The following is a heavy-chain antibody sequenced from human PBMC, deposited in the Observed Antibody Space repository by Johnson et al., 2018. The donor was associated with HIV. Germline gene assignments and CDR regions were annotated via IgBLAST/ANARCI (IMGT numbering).Heavy chain of an antibody. D-gene: IGHD2-15*01. Sequence: EVQLVESGGGLVQPGGSLRLSCAAFGFTFSSYWMSWVRQAPGKGLEWVANIKQDGSEKYYVDSVKGRFTISRDNAKNSLYLQMNSLRAEDTAVYYCARALPYCSGGSCYAFDIWGQGTMVTVSS. CDR1: GFTFSSYW. V-gene: IGHV3-7*01. CDR3: ARALPYCSGGSCYAFDI. CDR2: IKQDGSEK. J-gene: IGHJ3*02.